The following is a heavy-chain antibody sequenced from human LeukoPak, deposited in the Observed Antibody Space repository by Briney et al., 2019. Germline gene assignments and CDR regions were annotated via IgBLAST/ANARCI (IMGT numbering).Heavy chain of an antibody. CDR2: ISNDGNDK. Sequence: PGRSLRLSCAASGFTLGNYAMHWVRQAPGKGLEWGAVISNDGNDKYHADSVKGRFTISRDNAKNSLYLQMNSLRAEDTAVYYCARDRDEMATITGAFDIWGQGTMVTVSS. V-gene: IGHV3-30-3*01. D-gene: IGHD5-24*01. J-gene: IGHJ3*02. CDR3: ARDRDEMATITGAFDI. CDR1: GFTLGNYA.